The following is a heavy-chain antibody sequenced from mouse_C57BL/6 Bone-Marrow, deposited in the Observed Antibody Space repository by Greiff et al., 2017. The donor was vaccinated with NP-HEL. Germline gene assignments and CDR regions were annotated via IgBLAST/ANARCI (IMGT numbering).Heavy chain of an antibody. J-gene: IGHJ2*01. V-gene: IGHV1-58*01. D-gene: IGHD3-2*02. CDR2: IYIGNGYT. CDR3: ARWGQTAQATGNYFDY. Sequence: EVQLQQSGAELVRPGSSVKMSCKTSGYTFTSYGINWVKQRPGQGLEWIGYIYIGNGYTEYNEKFKGKAKLTSVTSSSTAYMQLSSLTSEDSAIYFCARWGQTAQATGNYFDYWGQGTTLTVSS. CDR1: GYTFTSYG.